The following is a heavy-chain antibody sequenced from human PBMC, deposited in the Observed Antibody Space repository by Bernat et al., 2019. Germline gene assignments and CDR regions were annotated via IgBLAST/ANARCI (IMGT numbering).Heavy chain of an antibody. D-gene: IGHD3-3*01. CDR1: GFTVSSNY. Sequence: EVQLVETGGGLIQPGGSLRLSCAASGFTVSSNYMSWVRQAPGKGLEWVSVIYSGGSTYYVDSVKGRFTISRDNSKNTLYLQMNSLRAEDTAVYYCATHYDFWSGYYFGGKGVIDDAFDIWGQGTMVTVSS. V-gene: IGHV3-53*02. CDR3: ATHYDFWSGYYFGGKGVIDDAFDI. CDR2: IYSGGST. J-gene: IGHJ3*02.